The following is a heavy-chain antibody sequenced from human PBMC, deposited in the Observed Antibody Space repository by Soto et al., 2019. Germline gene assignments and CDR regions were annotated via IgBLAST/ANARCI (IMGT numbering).Heavy chain of an antibody. CDR1: VDTFTSYY. V-gene: IGHV1-18*04. CDR3: ARVLRGYSGYGFPYYYYYGMDV. CDR2: ISAYNGNT. J-gene: IGHJ6*02. Sequence: ASVKVSCKAPVDTFTSYYIHWVRQAPGQGLEWMGWISAYNGNTNYAQKLQGRVTMTTDTSTSTAYMELRSLRSDDTAVYYCARVLRGYSGYGFPYYYYYGMDVWGQGTTVTVSS. D-gene: IGHD5-12*01.